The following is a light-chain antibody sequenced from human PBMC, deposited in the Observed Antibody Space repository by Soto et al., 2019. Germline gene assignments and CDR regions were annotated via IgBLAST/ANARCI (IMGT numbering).Light chain of an antibody. J-gene: IGKJ1*01. V-gene: IGKV3-15*01. Sequence: EIVMTQSPATLSVSPGERATLSCRASQSVSSNLAWYQQKPGQAPRLLISGASTRATGNPASFSGSESGTEVTLTISSMQCEDVAVYCSQHNNHWWRFGQGTKVEIK. CDR2: GAS. CDR1: QSVSSN. CDR3: QHNNHWWR.